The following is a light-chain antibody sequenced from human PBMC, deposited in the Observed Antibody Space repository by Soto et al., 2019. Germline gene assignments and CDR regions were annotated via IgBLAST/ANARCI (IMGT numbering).Light chain of an antibody. CDR2: VNT. Sequence: QSVLTPPPSVSGAPGQRVTFSCTGSASNIVAGYSVNWYQQIPGTAPKLLVYVNTNRPSGVPDRFSGSTSGTIASLAITGLQAGDEADYYCRSYDIGFNGLMFGLGTNLTVL. CDR1: ASNIVAGYS. CDR3: RSYDIGFNGLM. V-gene: IGLV1-40*01. J-gene: IGLJ3*02.